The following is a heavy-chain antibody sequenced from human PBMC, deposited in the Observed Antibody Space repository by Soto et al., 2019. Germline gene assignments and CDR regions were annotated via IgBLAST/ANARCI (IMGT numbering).Heavy chain of an antibody. Sequence: SETLSLTCAVSGGSISRSSYYWGWIRQPPGKGLEWIGSIYYSGSTYYNPSLKSRVTISVDTSKNQFSLKLSSVTAADTAVYYCAAYYYDSSGIDYWGQGTLVTVSS. CDR1: GGSISRSSYY. V-gene: IGHV4-39*01. CDR2: IYYSGST. D-gene: IGHD3-22*01. CDR3: AAYYYDSSGIDY. J-gene: IGHJ4*02.